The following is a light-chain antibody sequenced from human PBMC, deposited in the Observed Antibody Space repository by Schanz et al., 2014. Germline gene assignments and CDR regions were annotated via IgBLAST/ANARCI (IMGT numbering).Light chain of an antibody. J-gene: IGLJ2*01. V-gene: IGLV2-8*01. CDR3: SSYTRSSPVV. Sequence: QSVLTQPPSASGSPGQSVTISCTGTSSDVGGYNYVSWYQQHPGKAPKLMIYEVSKRPSGVPDRFSGSKSGNTASLTISGLQAEDEADYYCSSYTRSSPVVFGGGTKLTVL. CDR1: SSDVGGYNY. CDR2: EVS.